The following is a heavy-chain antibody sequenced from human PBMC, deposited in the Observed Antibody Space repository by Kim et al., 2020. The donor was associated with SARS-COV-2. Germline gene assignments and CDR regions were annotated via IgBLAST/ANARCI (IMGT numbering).Heavy chain of an antibody. CDR1: GFTFSSYS. CDR2: ISSSSSYI. Sequence: GGSLRLSCAASGFTFSSYSMNWVRQAPGKGLEWVSSISSSSSYIYYSDSVNGRFTISRDNATNSLYLQMNSLSAEDTAVYYCARVGGRSGYNSGWYAFFGYWGQGTLVSLSS. D-gene: IGHD6-19*01. J-gene: IGHJ4*02. V-gene: IGHV3-21*01. CDR3: ARVGGRSGYNSGWYAFFGY.